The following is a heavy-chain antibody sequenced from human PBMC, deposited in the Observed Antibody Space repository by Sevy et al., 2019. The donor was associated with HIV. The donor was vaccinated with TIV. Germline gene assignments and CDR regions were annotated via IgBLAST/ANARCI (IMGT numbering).Heavy chain of an antibody. D-gene: IGHD4-17*01. CDR2: IWFDGSNT. Sequence: GGSLRLSCAASGFTFRTYGMHWVRQAPGKGLEWVAVIWFDGSNTYYADSVKGRFTISRDIAKNTLHLQMNSLRAEDTAVYYGARDLEFYDYGDYGPAFMPDYWGQGTLVTVSS. V-gene: IGHV3-33*01. CDR3: ARDLEFYDYGDYGPAFMPDY. J-gene: IGHJ4*02. CDR1: GFTFRTYG.